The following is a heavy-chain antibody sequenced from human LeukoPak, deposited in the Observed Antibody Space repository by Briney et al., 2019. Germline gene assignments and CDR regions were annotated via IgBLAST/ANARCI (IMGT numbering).Heavy chain of an antibody. CDR3: ARALEDYSGHDYGLDY. J-gene: IGHJ4*02. D-gene: IGHD5-12*01. CDR2: INPSAGGT. CDR1: GYTLGTYY. V-gene: IGHV1-46*01. Sequence: KPSGYTLGTYYMHWVRQAPGQGLGWMGIINPSAGGTSYAQKFQGRVTMTRDTSTSTVYMELSSLRSEDTAVYYCARALEDYSGHDYGLDYWGQGTLVTVSS.